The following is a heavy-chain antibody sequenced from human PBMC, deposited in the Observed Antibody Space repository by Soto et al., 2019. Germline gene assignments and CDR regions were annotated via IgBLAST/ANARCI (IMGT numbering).Heavy chain of an antibody. Sequence: GGSLRLSCAASGFTFSSYSMNWVRQAPGKGLEWVSSISSSSSYIYYADSVKGRFTISRDNAKNSLYLQMNSLRAEDTAVYYCATSWELLVYYYGMDVWGQGTTVTVSS. D-gene: IGHD3-10*01. J-gene: IGHJ6*02. CDR1: GFTFSSYS. CDR3: ATSWELLVYYYGMDV. CDR2: ISSSSSYI. V-gene: IGHV3-21*01.